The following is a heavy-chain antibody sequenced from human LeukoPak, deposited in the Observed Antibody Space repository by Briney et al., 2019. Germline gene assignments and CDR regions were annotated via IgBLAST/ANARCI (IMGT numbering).Heavy chain of an antibody. CDR2: INDGGTYT. CDR3: AREIGSAARGR. Sequence: PGGSLRLSCAGSGFAFSEYWMHWARQTPEKGLMWVSRINDGGTYTAYADSVKGRFAVSRDNAKNSVYLQMNSLRAEDTAVYYCAREIGSAARGRWGQGTLVTVSS. J-gene: IGHJ4*02. CDR1: GFAFSEYW. D-gene: IGHD6-13*01. V-gene: IGHV3-74*01.